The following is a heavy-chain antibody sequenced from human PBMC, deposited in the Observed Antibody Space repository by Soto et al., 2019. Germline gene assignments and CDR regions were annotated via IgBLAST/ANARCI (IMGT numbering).Heavy chain of an antibody. CDR2: IGGDSSYT. Sequence: PGGSLRLSCAGSGFTFSSYSMNWVRQAPGKGLEWVSSIGGDSSYTFYADSVKGRFTISRDNAKNTLYLQMNSLRAEDTAVYYCARARSAPSPYYYYYYGMDVWGQGTTVTVSS. J-gene: IGHJ6*02. V-gene: IGHV3-21*01. CDR1: GFTFSSYS. CDR3: ARARSAPSPYYYYYYGMDV. D-gene: IGHD6-25*01.